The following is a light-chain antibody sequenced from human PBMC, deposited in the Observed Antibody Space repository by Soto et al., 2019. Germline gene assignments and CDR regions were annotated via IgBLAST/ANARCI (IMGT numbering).Light chain of an antibody. CDR2: EVS. CDR1: SSDVGGYNY. V-gene: IGLV2-8*01. Sequence: QSALTQPPSASGSPGQSVTISCTGTSSDVGGYNYVSWYQQYPGKAPKMMIYEVSKRPSGVPDRFSGSKSGNTASLTVSGLQAEDEADYYCSSYAGSNNVVFGRGTKVTVL. J-gene: IGLJ2*01. CDR3: SSYAGSNNVV.